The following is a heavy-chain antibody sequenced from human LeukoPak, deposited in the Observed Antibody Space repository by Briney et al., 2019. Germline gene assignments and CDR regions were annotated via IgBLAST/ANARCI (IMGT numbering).Heavy chain of an antibody. D-gene: IGHD6-6*01. Sequence: GGSLRLSCAASGSTVSSNYMSWVRQAPGKGLEWVSVIYSGGSTYYADSVKGRFTISRDNSKNTLYPQMNSLRAEDTAVYYCARGPESIAGDAFDIWGQGTMVTVSS. V-gene: IGHV3-53*01. CDR1: GSTVSSNY. CDR3: ARGPESIAGDAFDI. J-gene: IGHJ3*02. CDR2: IYSGGST.